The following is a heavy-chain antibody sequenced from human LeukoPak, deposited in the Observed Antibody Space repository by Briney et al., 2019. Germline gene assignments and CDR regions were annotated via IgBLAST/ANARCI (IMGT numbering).Heavy chain of an antibody. D-gene: IGHD3-3*01. CDR3: AKMSRYYDFWSGYPFDP. J-gene: IGHJ5*02. V-gene: IGHV3-23*01. Sequence: GGSLRLSCAASGFTFSSSAMSWVRQAPGKGLEWVSAISGSGGSPYYADSVKGRFTISRDNSKNTLYLQMNSLRAEDTAVYYCAKMSRYYDFWSGYPFDPWGQGTLVTVSS. CDR2: ISGSGGSP. CDR1: GFTFSSSA.